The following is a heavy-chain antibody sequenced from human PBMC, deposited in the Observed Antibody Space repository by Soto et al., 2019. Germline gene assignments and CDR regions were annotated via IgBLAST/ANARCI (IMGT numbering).Heavy chain of an antibody. J-gene: IGHJ4*02. V-gene: IGHV4-34*01. D-gene: IGHD6-13*01. CDR1: GGSFSGYY. Sequence: SETLSLTCAVYGGSFSGYYWSWIRQPPGKGLEWIGEINHSGSTNYNPSLKSRVTISVDTSKNQFSLKLSSVTAADTAVYYCARGDSSSWNLTPYYFDYWGQGTLVTVSS. CDR3: ARGDSSSWNLTPYYFDY. CDR2: INHSGST.